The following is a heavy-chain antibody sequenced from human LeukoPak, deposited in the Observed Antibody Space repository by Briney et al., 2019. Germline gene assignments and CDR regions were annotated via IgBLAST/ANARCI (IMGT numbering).Heavy chain of an antibody. Sequence: GGSLRLSCAASGFTFSTYWMMWVRQAPGKGLEWVANINEDGSEKYYADSVEGRFTISRDNSKNTLYLQMNSLRSEDTAVYYCAATKLRYFDWLRFQPPDYWGQGTLVTVSS. CDR2: INEDGSEK. V-gene: IGHV3-7*03. D-gene: IGHD3-9*01. CDR3: AATKLRYFDWLRFQPPDY. J-gene: IGHJ4*02. CDR1: GFTFSTYW.